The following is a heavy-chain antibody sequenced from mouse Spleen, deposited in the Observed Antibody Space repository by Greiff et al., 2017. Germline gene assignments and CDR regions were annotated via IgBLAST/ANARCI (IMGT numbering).Heavy chain of an antibody. D-gene: IGHD2-2*01. J-gene: IGHJ4*01. CDR3: ARILWSRRDYAMDY. CDR2: INPNYGTT. Sequence: EVQLQQSGPELVKPGASVKISCKASGYSFTDYNMNWVKQSNGKSLEWIGVINPNYGTTSYNQKFKGKATLTVDQSSSTAYMQLNSLTSEDAAVYYCARILWSRRDYAMDYWGQGTSVTVSS. CDR1: GYSFTDYN. V-gene: IGHV1-39*01.